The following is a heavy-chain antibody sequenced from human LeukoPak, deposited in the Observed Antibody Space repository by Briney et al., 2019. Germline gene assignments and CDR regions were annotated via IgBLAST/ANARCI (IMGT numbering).Heavy chain of an antibody. V-gene: IGHV4-59*08. D-gene: IGHD5-12*01. Sequence: SETLSLTCTVSGGSIRSYYWSWIRQPPGKGLEWIGYIYYSGSTNYNPSLKSRVIISVDTSRNQFSLKLSSVTAADTAVYYCARRRGRGYDLPSKYYFDYWGQGTLVTVSS. J-gene: IGHJ4*02. CDR2: IYYSGST. CDR1: GGSIRSYY. CDR3: ARRRGRGYDLPSKYYFDY.